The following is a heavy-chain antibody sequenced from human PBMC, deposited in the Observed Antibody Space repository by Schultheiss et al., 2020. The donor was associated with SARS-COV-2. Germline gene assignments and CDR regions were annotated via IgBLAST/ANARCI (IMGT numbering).Heavy chain of an antibody. V-gene: IGHV3-23*01. CDR2: VSGSGDDT. J-gene: IGHJ6*02. D-gene: IGHD6-19*01. CDR1: GFTFSTYA. Sequence: GESLKISCAASGFTFSTYAMTWVRQAPGKGLEWVSSVSGSGDDTFYADSVKGRFTTSRDNSKNTLYLQMDSLRAEDTAVYHCANHQRLDYLLDVWGQGTTVTVSS. CDR3: ANHQRLDYLLDV.